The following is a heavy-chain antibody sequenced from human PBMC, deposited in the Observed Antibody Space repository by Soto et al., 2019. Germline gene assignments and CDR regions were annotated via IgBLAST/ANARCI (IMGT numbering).Heavy chain of an antibody. CDR3: ARRLRYCSGGSCYSDGYAFDI. Sequence: ASVKVPCKASGYTFTAYYMHWVRQAPGQGLEWMGWITPNSGGTKYAQKFQGWVTMTRDTSISTAYMELSRLRSDDTAMYYCARRLRYCSGGSCYSDGYAFDIWGQGTMVTVSS. D-gene: IGHD2-15*01. CDR1: GYTFTAYY. CDR2: ITPNSGGT. V-gene: IGHV1-2*04. J-gene: IGHJ3*02.